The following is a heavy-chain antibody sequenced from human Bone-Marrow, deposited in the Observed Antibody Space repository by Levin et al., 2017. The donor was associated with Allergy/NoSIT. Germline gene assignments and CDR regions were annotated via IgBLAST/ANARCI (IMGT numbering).Heavy chain of an antibody. CDR2: IPYDGSQR. J-gene: IGHJ4*02. Sequence: GGSLRLSCVASEFTFINYPLHWVRQAPGKGLEWVAVIPYDGSQRYYAESVKGRFTISRDNSKNTMYLQMNSLRVEDTAVYYCARGVVKYFSHGVCYGIDHWGQGTLVTVSS. CDR3: ARGVVKYFSHGVCYGIDH. V-gene: IGHV3-30*04. D-gene: IGHD2-8*01. CDR1: EFTFINYP.